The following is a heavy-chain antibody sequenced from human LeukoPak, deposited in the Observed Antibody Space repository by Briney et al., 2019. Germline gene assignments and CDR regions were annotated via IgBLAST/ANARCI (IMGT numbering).Heavy chain of an antibody. CDR3: ARDPYSGTYGDTYYYYMDV. J-gene: IGHJ6*03. CDR2: ISSSSTTI. Sequence: GGSLRLSCAASGFIFSYSMKWVRQAPGKGLEWVSYISSSSTTIYYADSVKGRFTISRDNAKNSLYLQMNSLRAEDTAVYYCARDPYSGTYGDTYYYYMDVWGKGTTVTISS. CDR1: GFIFSYS. D-gene: IGHD1-26*01. V-gene: IGHV3-48*01.